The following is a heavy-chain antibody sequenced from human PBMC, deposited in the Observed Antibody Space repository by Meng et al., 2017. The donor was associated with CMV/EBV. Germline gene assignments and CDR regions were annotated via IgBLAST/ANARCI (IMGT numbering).Heavy chain of an antibody. V-gene: IGHV3-53*01. CDR1: GFTVSSNY. D-gene: IGHD1-1*01. J-gene: IGHJ4*02. CDR2: IYSGGST. CDR3: ARASAL. Sequence: GESLKISCAASGFTVSSNYMSWVRQAPGKGLEWVSVIYSGGSTYYADSVKGRFTISRDNSKNTLYLQMNGLRAEDTAVYYCARASALGGQGTLVTVSS.